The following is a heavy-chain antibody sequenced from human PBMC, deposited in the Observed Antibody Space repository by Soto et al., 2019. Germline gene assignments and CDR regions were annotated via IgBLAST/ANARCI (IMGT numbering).Heavy chain of an antibody. D-gene: IGHD2-2*02. CDR3: ARAVGYCSSTSCYRNLRYYYYYYYMDV. CDR1: GGSFSGYY. CDR2: INHSGST. Sequence: SETLSLTCAVYGGSFSGYYWSWIRQPPGKGLEWIGEINHSGSTNYNPSLKSRVTISVDTSKNQFSLKLSSVTAADTAVYYCARAVGYCSSTSCYRNLRYYYYYYYMDVWGKGTTVTVSS. V-gene: IGHV4-34*01. J-gene: IGHJ6*03.